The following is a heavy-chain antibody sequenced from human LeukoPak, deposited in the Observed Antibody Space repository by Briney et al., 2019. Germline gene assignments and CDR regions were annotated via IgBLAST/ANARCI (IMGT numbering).Heavy chain of an antibody. Sequence: GGSLRLSCAASGFTFNSYTMNWVRQAPGKGLEWISYISRTGTTIYYADSAKGRFTISRDNSKNTMDLQMSSLRPEDTAVYSCARMHSSGWNGMDAWGKGATVTVSS. V-gene: IGHV3-48*01. CDR2: ISRTGTTI. CDR1: GFTFNSYT. CDR3: ARMHSSGWNGMDA. D-gene: IGHD6-19*01. J-gene: IGHJ6*04.